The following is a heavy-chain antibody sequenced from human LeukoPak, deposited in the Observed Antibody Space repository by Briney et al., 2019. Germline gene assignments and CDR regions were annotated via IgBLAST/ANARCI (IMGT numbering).Heavy chain of an antibody. CDR2: ISYDGSDK. CDR1: GFTFSSYG. CDR3: ARVELYASGWFGSLDY. D-gene: IGHD6-19*01. J-gene: IGHJ4*02. Sequence: GGSLRLSCGASGFTFSSYGMHRVRQAPGKGLEWVAVISYDGSDKYYADSAKGRFIISRDNSKNTLYLQMNTLRTEDTAVYYCARVELYASGWFGSLDYWGQGALVTVSS. V-gene: IGHV3-30*03.